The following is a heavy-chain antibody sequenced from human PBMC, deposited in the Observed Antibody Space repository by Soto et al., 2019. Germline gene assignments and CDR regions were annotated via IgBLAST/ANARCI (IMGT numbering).Heavy chain of an antibody. CDR3: ARFPYSGYSHRYYYYGMDV. Sequence: PGESLKISCKGSGYSFTSYWIGWVRQMPGKGLEWMGIIYPGDSDTRYSPSFQGQVTISADKSISTAYLQWSSLKASDTAMYYCARFPYSGYSHRYYYYGMDVWGQGTTVTVSS. V-gene: IGHV5-51*01. CDR1: GYSFTSYW. D-gene: IGHD3-22*01. J-gene: IGHJ6*02. CDR2: IYPGDSDT.